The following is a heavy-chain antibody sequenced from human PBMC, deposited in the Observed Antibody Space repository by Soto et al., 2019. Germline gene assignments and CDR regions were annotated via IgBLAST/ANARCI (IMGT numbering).Heavy chain of an antibody. D-gene: IGHD2-2*01. Sequence: AGGSLRLSCAASGFTFSSYAMHWVRQAPGKGLEWVAVISYDGSNKYYADSVKGRFTISRDNSKNTLYLQMNSLRAEDTAVYYCARGIVVVPAARDYYGMDVWGQGTTVTVSS. CDR1: GFTFSSYA. CDR3: ARGIVVVPAARDYYGMDV. J-gene: IGHJ6*02. V-gene: IGHV3-30-3*01. CDR2: ISYDGSNK.